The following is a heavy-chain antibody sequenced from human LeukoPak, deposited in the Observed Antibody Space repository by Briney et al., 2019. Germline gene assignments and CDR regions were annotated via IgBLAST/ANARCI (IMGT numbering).Heavy chain of an antibody. CDR3: TRTYYYDSRDYFDY. CDR1: GFTCRTYW. V-gene: IGHV3-74*01. J-gene: IGHJ4*02. Sequence: GGSLRLSCAAAGFTCRTYWMHWVRQVPGKGLVWVSRIKTDGSETVYADNVKGRFTISRDNARNTLYLQMNSLRVEDTAVYYCTRTYYYDSRDYFDYWGQGALVTVSS. D-gene: IGHD3-22*01. CDR2: IKTDGSET.